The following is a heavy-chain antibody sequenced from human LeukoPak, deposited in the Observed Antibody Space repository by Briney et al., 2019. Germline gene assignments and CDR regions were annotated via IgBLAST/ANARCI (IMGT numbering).Heavy chain of an antibody. Sequence: SVKVSCKASGGTFSSYAISWVRQAPGQGLEWMGGIIPIFGTANYAQKFQGRVTITADESTSTAYMELSSLRSEDTAVYYCARDVRYYDSSGYYLHWFDPWGQGTLVTVSS. CDR2: IIPIFGTA. D-gene: IGHD3-22*01. CDR3: ARDVRYYDSSGYYLHWFDP. CDR1: GGTFSSYA. J-gene: IGHJ5*02. V-gene: IGHV1-69*13.